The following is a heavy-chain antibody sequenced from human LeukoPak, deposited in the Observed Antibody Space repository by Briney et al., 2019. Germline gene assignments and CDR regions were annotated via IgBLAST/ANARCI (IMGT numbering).Heavy chain of an antibody. CDR1: GGSINSNNYY. V-gene: IGHV4-39*01. Sequence: SETLSLTCTVSGGSINSNNYYWGWIRQPPGEGLEWIGSFVFSGITYYNPSLKSRVTISLDTSKNQFSLKLTSVTAADTAVYYCARHAIDGSGYYFDYFDYWGQGTLVTVSS. CDR2: FVFSGIT. J-gene: IGHJ4*02. D-gene: IGHD3-22*01. CDR3: ARHAIDGSGYYFDYFDY.